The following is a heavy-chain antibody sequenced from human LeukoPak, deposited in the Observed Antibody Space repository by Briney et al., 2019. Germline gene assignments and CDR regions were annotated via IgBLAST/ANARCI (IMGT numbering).Heavy chain of an antibody. D-gene: IGHD3-10*01. Sequence: SETLSLTCAVYGGSFSGYYWSWIRQPPGKGLEWIEEINHSGSTNYNPSLKSRVTISVDTSKNQFSLKLSSVTAADTAVYYCVLGEFFDYWGQGTLVTVSS. V-gene: IGHV4-34*01. CDR1: GGSFSGYY. J-gene: IGHJ4*02. CDR3: VLGEFFDY. CDR2: INHSGST.